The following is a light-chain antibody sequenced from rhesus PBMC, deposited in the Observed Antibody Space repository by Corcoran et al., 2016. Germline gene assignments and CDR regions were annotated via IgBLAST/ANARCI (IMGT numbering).Light chain of an antibody. CDR2: AAS. J-gene: IGKJ1*01. Sequence: DIQMTQSPSSLSASVGDRVTMTCQASQGISNWLAWYQQKPGKAPKLLIYAASSLQSGVPSRFSGSGSGTEFTLNISSLQPEDFATYYCQQHNSNPWTFGQGTKVEIK. V-gene: IGKV1-33*02. CDR3: QQHNSNPWT. CDR1: QGISNW.